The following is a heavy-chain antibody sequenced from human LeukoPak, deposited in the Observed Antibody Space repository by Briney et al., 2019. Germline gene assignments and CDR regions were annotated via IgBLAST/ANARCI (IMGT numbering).Heavy chain of an antibody. J-gene: IGHJ4*02. CDR2: ISSSGSTL. Sequence: PGGSLRLSCAASGFTFSDYYMNWIRQAPGKGLEWVSYISSSGSTLYYADSVKGRFTISRDNAKNSLYLQMNSLRAEDTAVYYCANQNLRFGELLSLDYWGQGTLVTVSS. CDR3: ANQNLRFGELLSLDY. CDR1: GFTFSDYY. V-gene: IGHV3-11*01. D-gene: IGHD3-10*01.